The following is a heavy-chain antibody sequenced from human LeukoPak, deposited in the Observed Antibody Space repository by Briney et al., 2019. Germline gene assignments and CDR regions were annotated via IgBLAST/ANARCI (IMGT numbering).Heavy chain of an antibody. CDR2: IYYNGST. Sequence: SETLSLTCTVSGGSISYYYWSWIRQSPGKGLEWIGYIYYNGSTNYNPSLKSRVTMSVDMSKNQFSLKVTSVTAADTAIYYCARKGGHFDYWGQGTLVTVSS. CDR1: GGSISYYY. CDR3: ARKGGHFDY. V-gene: IGHV4-59*01. D-gene: IGHD2-15*01. J-gene: IGHJ4*02.